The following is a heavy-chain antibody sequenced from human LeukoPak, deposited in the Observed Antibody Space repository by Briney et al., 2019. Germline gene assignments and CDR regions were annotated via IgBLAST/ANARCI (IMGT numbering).Heavy chain of an antibody. CDR2: TYYSGST. CDR3: ARRDGYNCFDY. Sequence: SETLSLTCTVPGGSISISSYYWGWIRQPPGKGLEWIGSTYYSGSTYYNPSLKSRVTISVDTSKNQFSLKLTSVTAADTAVYYCARRDGYNCFDYWGQGTLVTVSS. J-gene: IGHJ4*02. V-gene: IGHV4-39*01. D-gene: IGHD5-24*01. CDR1: GGSISISSYY.